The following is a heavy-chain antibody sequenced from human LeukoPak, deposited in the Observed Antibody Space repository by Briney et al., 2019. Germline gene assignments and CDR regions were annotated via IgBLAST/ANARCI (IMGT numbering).Heavy chain of an antibody. Sequence: SETLPLTFTVSGYSNSRGYYWDWIRPPPGKGPAWFVSIYHSGSTYYNPSLKSRVTISVDTSKNQFSLKLSSVTAADTAVYYCARGSRYYYDPSGWFDPWGQGTLVTVSS. CDR2: IYHSGST. D-gene: IGHD3-22*01. V-gene: IGHV4-38-2*02. CDR1: GYSNSRGYY. CDR3: ARGSRYYYDPSGWFDP. J-gene: IGHJ5*02.